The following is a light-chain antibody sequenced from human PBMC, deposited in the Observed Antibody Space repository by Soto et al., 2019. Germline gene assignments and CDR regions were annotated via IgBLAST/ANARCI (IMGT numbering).Light chain of an antibody. CDR1: SSDVGGYNY. CDR2: EVN. Sequence: QSALTQPASASGSPGQTVAISCPGTSSDVGGYNYVSWYQQHPGKAPKLMIYEVNKRPSGVPDRFSGSKSGNTASLTVSGLQAEDAADYYFTSDAGSSNVFGTGTKV. V-gene: IGLV2-8*01. CDR3: TSDAGSSNV. J-gene: IGLJ1*01.